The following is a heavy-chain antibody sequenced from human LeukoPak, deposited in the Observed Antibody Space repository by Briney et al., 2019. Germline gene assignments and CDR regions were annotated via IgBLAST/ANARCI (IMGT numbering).Heavy chain of an antibody. CDR2: IITYNGNT. CDR1: GHTFTSYA. Sequence: ASVKVSCKTSGHTFTSYAISWVRQAPGQGLEWMGWIITYNGNTYYSQKLQGRVTMTTDTSTSTAYMELRSLRSDDTAVYFCAKTTVTSEEYFYYYMDVWGKGTTVTVSS. CDR3: AKTTVTSEEYFYYYMDV. V-gene: IGHV1-18*01. J-gene: IGHJ6*03. D-gene: IGHD4-17*01.